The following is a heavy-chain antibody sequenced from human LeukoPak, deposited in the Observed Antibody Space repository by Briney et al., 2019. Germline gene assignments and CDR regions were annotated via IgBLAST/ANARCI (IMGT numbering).Heavy chain of an antibody. CDR1: GGSISSGDYY. V-gene: IGHV4-30-4*01. D-gene: IGHD3-10*01. CDR2: IYYSGSA. J-gene: IGHJ5*02. CDR3: ARDDYRGVTNFDP. Sequence: PSQTLSLTCTVSGGSISSGDYYWSWIRQPPGKGLEWIGYIYYSGSANYNPSLKSRVTISVDTSKNQFSLQLSSVTAADTAVYYCARDDYRGVTNFDPWGQGTLVPVSS.